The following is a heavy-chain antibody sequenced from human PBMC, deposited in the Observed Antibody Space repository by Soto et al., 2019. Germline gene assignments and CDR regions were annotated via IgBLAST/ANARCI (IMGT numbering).Heavy chain of an antibody. V-gene: IGHV4-34*01. CDR3: ARVPTARTAGLGYYFDY. CDR1: GGSFSGYY. Sequence: SETLSLICDVYGGSFSGYYWTWIRQPPGKGLEWIGEINHSGTTNYNPSLKSRVNISLDTSKIQFSLKVNTVTAADTAVYYCARVPTARTAGLGYYFDYWGQGALVTVSS. D-gene: IGHD4-4*01. CDR2: INHSGTT. J-gene: IGHJ4*02.